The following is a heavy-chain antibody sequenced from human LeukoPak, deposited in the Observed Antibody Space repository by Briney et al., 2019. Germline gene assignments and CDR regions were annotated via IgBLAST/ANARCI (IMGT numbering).Heavy chain of an antibody. CDR3: ARSPRDSGYDWGGALYYYYYYMDV. V-gene: IGHV1-69*06. CDR1: GGTFSSYA. D-gene: IGHD5-12*01. J-gene: IGHJ6*03. CDR2: IIPIFGTA. Sequence: ASVKVSCKASGGTFSSYAISWVRQAPGQGLEWMGGIIPIFGTANYAQKFQGRVTITADKSTSTAYMELSSLRSEDTAVYYCARSPRDSGYDWGGALYYYYYYMDVWGKGTTVTVSS.